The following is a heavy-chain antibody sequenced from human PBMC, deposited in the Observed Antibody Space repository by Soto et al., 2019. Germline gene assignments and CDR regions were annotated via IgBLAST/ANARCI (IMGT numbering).Heavy chain of an antibody. J-gene: IGHJ6*02. Sequence: SVKVSCKASGSTFTSYYMHWVRQAPGQGLEWMGIINPSGGSTSYAQKFQGRVTMTRDTSTSTVYMELSSLRSEDTAVYYCARDTKGGRFLEWFIGDYYYGMDVWGQGTTVTVS. CDR2: INPSGGST. V-gene: IGHV1-46*01. CDR1: GSTFTSYY. D-gene: IGHD3-3*01. CDR3: ARDTKGGRFLEWFIGDYYYGMDV.